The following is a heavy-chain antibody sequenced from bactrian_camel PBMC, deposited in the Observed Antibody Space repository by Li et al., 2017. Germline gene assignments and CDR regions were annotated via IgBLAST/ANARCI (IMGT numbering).Heavy chain of an antibody. D-gene: IGHD2*01. CDR1: GFTFSSYD. CDR3: AKLEYGSSSVRY. Sequence: VQLVESGGGLVQPGGSLRLSCAASGFTFSSYDMNWVRQAPGKGLEWVSTIAKDGDSTYYADSVKGRFTISRDNDKNTVYLQLNSLKTEDLGMYYCAKLEYGSSSVRYWGQGTQVTAS. J-gene: IGHJ4*01. V-gene: IGHV3S40*01. CDR2: IAKDGDST.